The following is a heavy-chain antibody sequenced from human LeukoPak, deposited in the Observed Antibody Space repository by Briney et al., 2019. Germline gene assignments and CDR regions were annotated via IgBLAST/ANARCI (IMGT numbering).Heavy chain of an antibody. Sequence: PSETLSLTCTASGGSIFSYYWSWIRQPPGKGLEWIGEINHSGSSKYNPTLKSRVTISVDTSKNQFSLKLRSVTAADTAVYYCARDDSVVGTAYDYWGQGTLVTVSS. CDR3: ARDDSVVGTAYDY. J-gene: IGHJ4*02. CDR2: INHSGSS. V-gene: IGHV4-34*01. CDR1: GGSIFSYY. D-gene: IGHD6-19*01.